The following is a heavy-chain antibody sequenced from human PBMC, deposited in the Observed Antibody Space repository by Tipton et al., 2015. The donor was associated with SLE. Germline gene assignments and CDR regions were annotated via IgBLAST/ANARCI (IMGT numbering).Heavy chain of an antibody. CDR2: IGNDENDT. CDR3: ASLSTYYYGSGNP. CDR1: GFTLRNFD. V-gene: IGHV3-23*01. Sequence: SLRLSCVTSGFTLRNFDMSWVRPAPGKGLEWVSTIGNDENDTDYAGSEKGRFTISRDRSKHTVYLQMNSLRVDDTAVYYCASLSTYYYGSGNPWGQGNLVTVSS. D-gene: IGHD3-10*01. J-gene: IGHJ5*02.